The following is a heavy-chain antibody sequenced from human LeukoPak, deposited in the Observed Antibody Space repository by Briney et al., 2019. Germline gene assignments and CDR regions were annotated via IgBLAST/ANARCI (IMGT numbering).Heavy chain of an antibody. CDR3: AKGMRGSGTYYKDSYDY. J-gene: IGHJ4*02. CDR2: MSGSGESI. V-gene: IGHV3-23*01. CDR1: GFTFSSYG. Sequence: GGSLRLSCAASGFTFSSYGMTWVRQAPGMGLEWVSGMSGSGESIYYADSAKGRFTISRDNSKNTPYMQMNSLRAEDTAVYYCAKGMRGSGTYYKDSYDYWGQGTLVTVSS. D-gene: IGHD3-10*01.